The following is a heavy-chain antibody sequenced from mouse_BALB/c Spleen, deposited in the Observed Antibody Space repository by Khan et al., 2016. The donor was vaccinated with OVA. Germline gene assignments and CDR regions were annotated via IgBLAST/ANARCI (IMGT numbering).Heavy chain of an antibody. CDR3: AGVGLYHGNDGAWFAY. J-gene: IGHJ3*01. D-gene: IGHD2-2*01. CDR2: INPTNIYT. Sequence: QVQLQQSGAELARPGASVKMSCKASGYTFTSYTIHWVKQRPGQGLEWIGYINPTNIYTNYNQKFRDKATLTADKSSRTAYMQLSSLTSEDSAVYYCAGVGLYHGNDGAWFAYWGQGTLVTVSA. V-gene: IGHV1-4*01. CDR1: GYTFTSYT.